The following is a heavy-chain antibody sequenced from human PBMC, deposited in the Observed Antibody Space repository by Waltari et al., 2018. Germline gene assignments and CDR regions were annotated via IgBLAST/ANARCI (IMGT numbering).Heavy chain of an antibody. J-gene: IGHJ4*02. D-gene: IGHD2-8*01. V-gene: IGHV5-10-1*03. CDR1: GYSFTNYW. Sequence: EVHLVQSGAAVKKPGESLNISCKGSGYSFTNYWIKWVRQMPGKGREWMGRIDPSDSETNYSPSFQGHVTISADKSTNTAYLQWSTLKASDTAMYYCARGVGSPGDFWGQGTLVTVSS. CDR3: ARGVGSPGDF. CDR2: IDPSDSET.